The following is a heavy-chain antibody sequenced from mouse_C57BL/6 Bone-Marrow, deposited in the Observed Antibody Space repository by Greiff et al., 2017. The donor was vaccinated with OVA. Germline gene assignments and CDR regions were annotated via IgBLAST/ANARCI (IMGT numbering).Heavy chain of an antibody. CDR1: GFTFSDYY. V-gene: IGHV5-12*01. J-gene: IGHJ3*01. CDR3: ARREGYDGYYEAWFAY. CDR2: ISNGGGST. Sequence: EVKVEESGGGLVQPGGSLKLSCAASGFTFSDYYMYWVRQTPEKRLEWVAYISNGGGSTYYPDTVKGRFTISRDNAKNTLYLQMSRLKSEDTAMYYCARREGYDGYYEAWFAYWGQGTLVTVSA. D-gene: IGHD2-3*01.